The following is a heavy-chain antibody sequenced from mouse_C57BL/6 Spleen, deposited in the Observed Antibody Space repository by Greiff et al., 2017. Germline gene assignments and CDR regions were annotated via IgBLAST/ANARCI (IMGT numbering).Heavy chain of an antibody. V-gene: IGHV7-1*01. CDR3: ARDYLYAMDY. J-gene: IGHJ4*01. CDR2: SRNKANDYTT. Sequence: EVMLVESGGGLVQSGRSLRLSCATSGFTFSDFYMEWVRQAPGKGLEWIAASRNKANDYTTEYSASVKGRFIVSRDTSQSILYLQMNALRAEDTAIYYCARDYLYAMDYWGQGTSVTVSS. CDR1: GFTFSDFY.